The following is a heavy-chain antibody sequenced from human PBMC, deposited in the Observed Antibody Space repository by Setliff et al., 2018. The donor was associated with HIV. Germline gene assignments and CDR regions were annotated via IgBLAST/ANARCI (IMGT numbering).Heavy chain of an antibody. V-gene: IGHV4-61*02. Sequence: PSETLSLTCTVSGGSISSGSYYWSWIRQTAGKGLEWIGRIYTSGSTNYNPSLKSRVTISVDTSKNQFSLKLSSVTATDTAVYYCARHAIVDTAGRGFDYWGQGTLVTVSS. D-gene: IGHD5-18*01. CDR1: GGSISSGSYY. J-gene: IGHJ4*02. CDR3: ARHAIVDTAGRGFDY. CDR2: IYTSGST.